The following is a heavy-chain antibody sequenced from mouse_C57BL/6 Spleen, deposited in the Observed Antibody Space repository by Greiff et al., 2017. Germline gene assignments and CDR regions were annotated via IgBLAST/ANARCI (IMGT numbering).Heavy chain of an antibody. D-gene: IGHD2-3*01. CDR1: GYAFSSSW. CDR3: ARTYEDEGLAY. Sequence: VQLQQSGPELVKPGASVKISCKASGYAFSSSWMNWVKQRPGKGLEWIGRIYPGDGDTNYNGKFKGKATLTADKSSSTAYMQLSSLTSEDSAVYFCARTYEDEGLAYWGQGTLVTVSA. CDR2: IYPGDGDT. V-gene: IGHV1-82*01. J-gene: IGHJ3*01.